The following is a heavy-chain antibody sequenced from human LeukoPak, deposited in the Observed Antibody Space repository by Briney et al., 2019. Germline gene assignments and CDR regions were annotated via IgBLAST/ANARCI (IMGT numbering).Heavy chain of an antibody. CDR2: IYTSGST. J-gene: IGHJ5*01. CDR1: GGSISSYY. V-gene: IGHV4-4*07. D-gene: IGHD6-19*01. Sequence: PSETLSLTCTVSGGSISSYYWSWIRQPAGKGLEWIGRIYTSGSTNYNPSLKSRVTMSVDTSKNQFSLKLSSVTAADTAVYYCARTIQQWLVPDWFDSWGQGTLVTVSS. CDR3: ARTIQQWLVPDWFDS.